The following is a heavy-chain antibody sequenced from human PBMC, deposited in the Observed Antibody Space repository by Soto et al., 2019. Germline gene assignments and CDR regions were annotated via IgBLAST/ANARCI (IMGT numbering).Heavy chain of an antibody. CDR1: GYTFTIYV. Sequence: ASVKVSFKASGYTFTIYVIIWFRHSPLQWLELMGCIRAYNVYTNYAQKFQGRVTVTTDTSKSTAYMDLRNLISDDTAIYYCARASDGYRSGWYVGSFESWGKGTLANVS. CDR3: ARASDGYRSGWYVGSFES. CDR2: IRAYNVYT. V-gene: IGHV1-18*04. J-gene: IGHJ5*01. D-gene: IGHD6-19*01.